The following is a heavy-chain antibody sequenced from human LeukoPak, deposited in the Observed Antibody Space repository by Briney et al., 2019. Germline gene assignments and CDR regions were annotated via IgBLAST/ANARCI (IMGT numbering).Heavy chain of an antibody. D-gene: IGHD4-17*01. CDR3: AKAAFPSTVTTINWFDP. CDR2: ISWNSGSI. J-gene: IGHJ5*02. Sequence: PGGSLRLSCAVSGFTFDDYAMHWVRQAPGKGLEWASGISWNSGSIGYADSVKGRFTISRDNAKNSLYLQMNSLRAEDTALYYCAKAAFPSTVTTINWFDPWGQGTLVTVSS. V-gene: IGHV3-9*01. CDR1: GFTFDDYA.